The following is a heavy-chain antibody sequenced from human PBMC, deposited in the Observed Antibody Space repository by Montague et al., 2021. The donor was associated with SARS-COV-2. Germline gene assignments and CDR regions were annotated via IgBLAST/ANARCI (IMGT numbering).Heavy chain of an antibody. CDR2: VHYTGTT. J-gene: IGHJ3*02. CDR1: CGSITVSRYD. V-gene: IGHV4-39*01. D-gene: IGHD1-1*01. CDR3: ARHRANAGSFDI. Sequence: SETLSLTCTVSCGSITVSRYDWGWIRQPPGKGLEWIGSVHYTGTTSYNASLKSRLTISVDTSENQFSLKKTSVTASGTAVYYCARHRANAGSFDIWGQGTMVTVSS.